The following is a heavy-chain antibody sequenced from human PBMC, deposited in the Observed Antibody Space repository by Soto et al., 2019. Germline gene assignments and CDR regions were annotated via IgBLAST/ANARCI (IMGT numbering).Heavy chain of an antibody. CDR3: TMRPNAGGAAVDSRGY. D-gene: IGHD6-19*01. CDR2: IKSSANGGTT. CDR1: GFSFSDAW. Sequence: HLVASGGGLVQPEGSLRLSCAASGFSFSDAWMNWFRQTPGKGLEWVGRIKSSANGGTTEYAAPVKDRFTSSRDDSENTVYPQKKSLHTADTGIYYYTMRPNAGGAAVDSRGYLGEGTLVTVS. J-gene: IGHJ4*02. V-gene: IGHV3-15*07.